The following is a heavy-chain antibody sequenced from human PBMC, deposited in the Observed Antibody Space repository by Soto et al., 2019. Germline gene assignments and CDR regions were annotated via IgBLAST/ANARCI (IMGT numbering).Heavy chain of an antibody. J-gene: IGHJ4*02. CDR1: GFTFSSHG. CDR2: ISGNGAGT. CDR3: AKIIDGAAIAY. D-gene: IGHD2-2*01. Sequence: EVQLLESGGDLVQPGGSLRLSCAASGFTFSSHGMAWVRQAPGKGLEWVSSISGNGAGTYYADTVKGRFTISRENSRHTLFLQMSSLRADDTALYYCAKIIDGAAIAYWGQGTLVTVS. V-gene: IGHV3-23*01.